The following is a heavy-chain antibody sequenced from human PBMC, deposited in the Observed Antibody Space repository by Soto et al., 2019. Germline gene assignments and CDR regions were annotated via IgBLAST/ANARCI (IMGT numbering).Heavy chain of an antibody. J-gene: IGHJ6*02. Sequence: SETLSLTCAVYGGSFSGYYWSWIRQPPGKGLEWIGEINHRGSTNYNPSLKSRVTISVDTSKNQFSLKLSSVTAADTAVYYCARVRLMYQLDSKPYYYYGMDVWGQATTVTVSS. V-gene: IGHV4-34*01. D-gene: IGHD2-2*01. CDR1: GGSFSGYY. CDR3: ARVRLMYQLDSKPYYYYGMDV. CDR2: INHRGST.